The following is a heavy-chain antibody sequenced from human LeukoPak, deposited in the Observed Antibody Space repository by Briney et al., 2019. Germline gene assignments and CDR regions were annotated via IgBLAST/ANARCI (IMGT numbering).Heavy chain of an antibody. CDR3: ARRQQWLALRYYYYYYMDV. D-gene: IGHD6-19*01. V-gene: IGHV4-39*07. J-gene: IGHJ6*03. CDR1: GGSISNSNSY. Sequence: SETLSLTCTVSGGSISNSNSYWGWIRQSPGKGLEWIANIYYSGSTYYNPSLKSRVTISVDTSKNQFSPKLSSVTAADTAVYYCARRQQWLALRYYYYYYMDVWGKGTTVTVSS. CDR2: IYYSGST.